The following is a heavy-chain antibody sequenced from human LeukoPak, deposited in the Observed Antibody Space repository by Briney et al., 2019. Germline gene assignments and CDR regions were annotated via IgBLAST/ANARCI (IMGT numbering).Heavy chain of an antibody. CDR3: TKRGAYGSGRSYFFEF. D-gene: IGHD2-15*01. CDR2: ISDTGGDT. J-gene: IGHJ4*02. V-gene: IGHV3-23*01. CDR1: GFTFSSHA. Sequence: EGSLRLSCAASGFTFSSHAMSWVRQAPGKGLEWVSSISDTGGDTFYANSVKGRFAISRDNVKNTLYLQMNSLRAEDTAVYYCTKRGAYGSGRSYFFEFWGQGTLVTVSS.